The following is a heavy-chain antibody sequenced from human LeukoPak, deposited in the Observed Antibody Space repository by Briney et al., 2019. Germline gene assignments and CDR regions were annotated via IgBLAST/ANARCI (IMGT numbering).Heavy chain of an antibody. J-gene: IGHJ5*01. CDR1: GYTRTELA. CDR2: FDPEAGEA. Sequence: ASVKVSCKVSGYTRTELAIHWVRQAPGKGLEWMGGFDPEAGEAIYVQKFQGRVTMTEAISTHTAYMELSSLRSEDTALYYCATDISHDDGEYARGWFDSWGQGALVTVSS. V-gene: IGHV1-24*01. CDR3: ATDISHDDGEYARGWFDS. D-gene: IGHD4-17*01.